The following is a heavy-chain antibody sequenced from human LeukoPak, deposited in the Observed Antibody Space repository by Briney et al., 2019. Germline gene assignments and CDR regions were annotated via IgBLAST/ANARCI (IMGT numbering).Heavy chain of an antibody. J-gene: IGHJ6*02. CDR1: GFTFSSYA. CDR3: AKVGTRSSWKQYYYYYGMDV. CDR2: ISYDGSNK. D-gene: IGHD6-13*01. V-gene: IGHV3-30-3*01. Sequence: GGSLRLSCEASGFTFSSYAMHWVRQAPGKGLEWVAVISYDGSNKYYADSVKGRFTISRDNSKNTLYLQMNSLRAEDTAVYYCAKVGTRSSWKQYYYYYGMDVWGQGTTVTVSS.